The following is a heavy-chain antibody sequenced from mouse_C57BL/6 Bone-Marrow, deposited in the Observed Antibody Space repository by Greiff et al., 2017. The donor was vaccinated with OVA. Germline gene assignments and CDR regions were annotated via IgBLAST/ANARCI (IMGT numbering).Heavy chain of an antibody. V-gene: IGHV1-61*01. CDR3: ARYSNCGAMDY. CDR2: IYPSDSET. D-gene: IGHD2-5*01. J-gene: IGHJ4*01. CDR1: GYTFTSYW. Sequence: VQLQQPGAELVRPGSSVKLSCKASGYTFTSYWMDWVKQRPGQGLEWIGNIYPSDSETHYNQKFKDKATLTVDKSSSTAYMQLSSLTSEDSAVYYCARYSNCGAMDYWGQGTSVTVSS.